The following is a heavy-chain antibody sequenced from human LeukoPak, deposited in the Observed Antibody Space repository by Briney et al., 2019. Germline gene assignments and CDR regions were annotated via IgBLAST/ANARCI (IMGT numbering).Heavy chain of an antibody. J-gene: IGHJ4*02. CDR3: ARGGFYCGGDCYVDY. CDR2: INHSGGT. Sequence: SETLSLTCAVYGGSFSAYYWSWIRQPPGKGLEWIGEINHSGGTNYNPSLKSRVTISVDTSKNQFSLKLSSVTAADTAVYYCARGGFYCGGDCYVDYWGQGTLVTVSS. CDR1: GGSFSAYY. V-gene: IGHV4-34*01. D-gene: IGHD2-21*02.